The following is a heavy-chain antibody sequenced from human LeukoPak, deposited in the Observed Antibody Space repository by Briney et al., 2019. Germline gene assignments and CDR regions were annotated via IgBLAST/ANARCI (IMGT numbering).Heavy chain of an antibody. CDR2: ILPIFGTA. CDR1: GGTFSSYA. CDR3: ARNLMVRGVIIIGAFDI. D-gene: IGHD3-10*01. J-gene: IGHJ3*02. Sequence: SVKVSCKASGGTFSSYAISWVRQAPGQGLKWMGGILPIFGTANYAQKFQGRVTITADESTSTAYMELSSLRSEDTAVYYCARNLMVRGVIIIGAFDIWGQGTMVTVSS. V-gene: IGHV1-69*01.